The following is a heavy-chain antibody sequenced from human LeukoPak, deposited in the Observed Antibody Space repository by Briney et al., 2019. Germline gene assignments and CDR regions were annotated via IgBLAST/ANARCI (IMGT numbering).Heavy chain of an antibody. V-gene: IGHV3-30*02. CDR3: AKAFGGYDYFDY. Sequence: PGGSLRLSCAASGFTFSTYGMHWVRQAPGKGLEWVGFIRYDGSDKYYADSVKGRFTMSRDNSKNTLYLQMKSLRAEHTAVYYCAKAFGGYDYFDYWGQGTLVTVSS. D-gene: IGHD5-12*01. CDR2: IRYDGSDK. J-gene: IGHJ4*02. CDR1: GFTFSTYG.